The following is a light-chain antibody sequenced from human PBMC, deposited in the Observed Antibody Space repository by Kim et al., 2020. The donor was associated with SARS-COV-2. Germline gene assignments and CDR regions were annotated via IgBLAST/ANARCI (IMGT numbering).Light chain of an antibody. CDR3: QSRDSCGNLLV. CDR1: SLSNHY. V-gene: IGLV3-19*01. Sequence: SSELTQDPAVSVALGQTVRITCHGDSLSNHYASWYQQKPGQAPVLVIFAKNDRPSGIPDRFSGCKSGNTASLTITGAQAEDEADYYCQSRDSCGNLLVFGGGTKVTVL. CDR2: AKN. J-gene: IGLJ2*01.